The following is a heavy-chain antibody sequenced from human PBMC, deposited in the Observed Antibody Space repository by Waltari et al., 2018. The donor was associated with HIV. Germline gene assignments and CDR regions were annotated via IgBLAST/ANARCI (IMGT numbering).Heavy chain of an antibody. V-gene: IGHV3-48*01. CDR3: ARCETVVTPFINKYLGLDV. D-gene: IGHD2-15*01. CDR1: GFTFSAYS. J-gene: IGHJ6*02. Sequence: EVQLVESGGKLVQPGGSLRLSCLASGFTFSAYSMNWVRQGTGKGLVWVAYISATGTTIFYANSVKGRFTVSRDNVENSLYLDMSSLRAEDTGDYYCARCETVVTPFINKYLGLDVWGPGTTVTVSS. CDR2: ISATGTTI.